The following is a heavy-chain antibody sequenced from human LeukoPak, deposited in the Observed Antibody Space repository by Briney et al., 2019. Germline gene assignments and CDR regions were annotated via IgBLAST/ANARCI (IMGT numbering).Heavy chain of an antibody. Sequence: PSETLSLTCTASGDSISSSSYFWGWIRQPPGKGLEWIGSISYSGNTYYNPSLKSRVTISVDTSKNQFSLNLNSVTAADTAVYYCARPGYYGDYAFDYWGQGTLVTVSS. CDR1: GDSISSSSYF. V-gene: IGHV4-39*01. J-gene: IGHJ4*02. D-gene: IGHD4-17*01. CDR2: ISYSGNT. CDR3: ARPGYYGDYAFDY.